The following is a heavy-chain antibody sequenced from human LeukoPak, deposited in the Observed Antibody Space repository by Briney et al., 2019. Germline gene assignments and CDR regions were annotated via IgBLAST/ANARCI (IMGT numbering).Heavy chain of an antibody. Sequence: SETLSLTCTVSGGSISSSSYYWAWIRQPPGKGLERIGSIYYSGSTYYNPSLKSRVSISVDTSKNQFSLKLSSVTAADTAVYFCARHLYSGSTYFDCWGQGTLVTVSS. CDR2: IYYSGST. J-gene: IGHJ4*02. CDR1: GGSISSSSYY. D-gene: IGHD1-26*01. V-gene: IGHV4-39*01. CDR3: ARHLYSGSTYFDC.